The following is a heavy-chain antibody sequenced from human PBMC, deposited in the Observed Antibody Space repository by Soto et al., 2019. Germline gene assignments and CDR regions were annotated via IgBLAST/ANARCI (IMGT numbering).Heavy chain of an antibody. CDR1: GFTFSSYG. J-gene: IGHJ3*02. V-gene: IGHV3-33*01. CDR3: ARDRQLDPYDAFDI. Sequence: ESGGGVVQPGRSLRLSCAASGFTFSSYGMHWVRQAPGKGLEWVAVIWYDGSNKYYADSVKGRFTISRDNSKNTLYLQMNILRAEDTAVYYCARDRQLDPYDAFDIWGQGTMVTVSS. CDR2: IWYDGSNK. D-gene: IGHD6-13*01.